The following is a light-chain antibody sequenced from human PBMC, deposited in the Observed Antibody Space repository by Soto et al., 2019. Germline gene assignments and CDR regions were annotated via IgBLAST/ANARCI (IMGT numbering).Light chain of an antibody. CDR1: QSISSY. Sequence: DIQMTQSPSSLCASVGDRVTLTCRASQSISSYLNWYQQKPGKAPKILIYAASSLQSGVPSRFSGSGSGTDFTLTISSLQPEDFATYYCQQSYSTPITFGQGTRLEI. CDR2: AAS. CDR3: QQSYSTPIT. V-gene: IGKV1-39*01. J-gene: IGKJ5*01.